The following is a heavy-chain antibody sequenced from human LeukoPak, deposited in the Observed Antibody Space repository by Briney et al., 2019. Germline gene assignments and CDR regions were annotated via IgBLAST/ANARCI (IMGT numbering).Heavy chain of an antibody. CDR2: IIPIFGTA. CDR1: GGTFSSYA. J-gene: IGHJ4*02. V-gene: IGHV1-69*05. D-gene: IGHD3-10*01. Sequence: SVKVSCKASGGTFSSYAISWVRQAPGQGLEWMGGIIPIFGTANYAQKFQGRVTITTDESTSTAYMELSSLRSEDTAVYYCARDPARITMVRGVILFDYWGQGTLVTVSS. CDR3: ARDPARITMVRGVILFDY.